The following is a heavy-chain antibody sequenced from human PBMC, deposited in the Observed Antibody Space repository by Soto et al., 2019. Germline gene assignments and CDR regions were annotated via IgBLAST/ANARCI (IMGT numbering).Heavy chain of an antibody. D-gene: IGHD6-19*01. CDR2: ISAFNGET. CDR3: VRDQQWLLPVPLNFDY. CDR1: GFTFSDYG. V-gene: IGHV1-18*01. Sequence: QIQLVQSGAEVKKPGASVKVSCKASGFTFSDYGFSWVRQAPGRGLEWMGWISAFNGETNYTQKSEGRVAMTTDAATTTDYTELRSLTVDDTAVSYCVRDQQWLLPVPLNFDYWGQGTVVTVSS. J-gene: IGHJ4*02.